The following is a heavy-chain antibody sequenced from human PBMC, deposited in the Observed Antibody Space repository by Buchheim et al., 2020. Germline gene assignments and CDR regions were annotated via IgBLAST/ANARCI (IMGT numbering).Heavy chain of an antibody. Sequence: QVQLQESGPGLVKPSGTLSLACAVPGDSISSFTWWSWVRQPPAKGLEWIGEIYHSGSSNYNPSLKSRVTISLDKSKNQISLQLTSVTAADTAVYYCATPFRGYKAFEIWGPGT. V-gene: IGHV4-4*02. CDR1: GDSISSFTW. CDR3: ATPFRGYKAFEI. CDR2: IYHSGSS. J-gene: IGHJ3*02. D-gene: IGHD3-22*01.